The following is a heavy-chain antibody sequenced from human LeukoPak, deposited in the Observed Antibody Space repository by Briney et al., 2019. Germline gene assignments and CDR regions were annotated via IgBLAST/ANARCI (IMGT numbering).Heavy chain of an antibody. Sequence: SETLSLTCNVSGVSISTHYWSWIRQSPGKGLEWIGYIYHNGITNYNPSLKSRVTISIDTSKNEFSLKLTSVTAADTAVYYCAREANYYGSGSYFEGTFDYWGQGALVTVSS. CDR1: GVSISTHY. D-gene: IGHD3-10*01. J-gene: IGHJ4*02. CDR2: IYHNGIT. CDR3: AREANYYGSGSYFEGTFDY. V-gene: IGHV4-59*11.